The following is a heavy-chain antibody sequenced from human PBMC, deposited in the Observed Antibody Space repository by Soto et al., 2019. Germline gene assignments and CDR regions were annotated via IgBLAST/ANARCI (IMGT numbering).Heavy chain of an antibody. CDR3: AKDGGYSDSWFGYSDY. CDR2: ITRDGATT. J-gene: IGHJ4*02. Sequence: EVQLVESGGVVVQFGGSLRLSCAASGFTFDDYAMHWVRQAPGKGLEWVSLITRDGATTYYADSVKGRFTISRDNSKNSLYLQMNNLRPDDTAFYYCAKDGGYSDSWFGYSDYWGQGTLVTGSS. D-gene: IGHD6-13*01. CDR1: GFTFDDYA. V-gene: IGHV3-43D*04.